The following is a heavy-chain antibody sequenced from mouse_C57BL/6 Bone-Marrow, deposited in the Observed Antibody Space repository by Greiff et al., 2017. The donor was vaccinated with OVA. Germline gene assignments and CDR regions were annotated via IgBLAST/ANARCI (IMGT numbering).Heavy chain of an antibody. CDR2: IDPSDSYT. CDR1: GYTFTSYW. Sequence: QVQLQQPGAELVMPGASVKLSCKASGYTFTSYWMHWVKQRPGQGLEWIGEIDPSDSYTSYNQKFKGKSTLTVDKSSSTAYMQLSSLTSEDSAVYYCASGTRAWFAYWGQGTLVTVSA. D-gene: IGHD4-1*01. J-gene: IGHJ3*01. CDR3: ASGTRAWFAY. V-gene: IGHV1-69*01.